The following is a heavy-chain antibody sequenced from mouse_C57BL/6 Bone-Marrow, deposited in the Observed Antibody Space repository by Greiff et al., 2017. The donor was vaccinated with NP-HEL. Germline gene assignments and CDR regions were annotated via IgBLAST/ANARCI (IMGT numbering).Heavy chain of an antibody. Sequence: DVKLVESGGGLVQPGESLKLSCESNEYEFPSHDMSWVRKTPEKRLELVAAINSDGGSTYYPDTMERRFIISRDNTKKTLYQQMSSLRSEDPALYYCARYYSNYGWYFDVWGTGTTVTVSS. CDR1: EYEFPSHD. V-gene: IGHV5-2*01. D-gene: IGHD2-5*01. J-gene: IGHJ1*03. CDR3: ARYYSNYGWYFDV. CDR2: INSDGGST.